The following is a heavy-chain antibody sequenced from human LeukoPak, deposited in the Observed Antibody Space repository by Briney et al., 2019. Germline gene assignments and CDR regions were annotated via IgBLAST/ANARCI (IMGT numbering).Heavy chain of an antibody. CDR1: GGSISSGGYS. D-gene: IGHD3-22*01. V-gene: IGHV4-30-2*01. CDR2: SYHSGST. Sequence: SETLSLTCAVSGGSISSGGYSWSWIRQPPGKGLEWIGYSYHSGSTYYNPSLKSRVTISVDRSKNQFSLKLSSVTAADTAVYYCARVNSSGTFDYWGQGTLVTVSS. CDR3: ARVNSSGTFDY. J-gene: IGHJ4*02.